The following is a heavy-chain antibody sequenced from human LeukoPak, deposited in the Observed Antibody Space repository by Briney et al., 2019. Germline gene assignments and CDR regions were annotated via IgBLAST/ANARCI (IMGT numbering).Heavy chain of an antibody. J-gene: IGHJ4*02. D-gene: IGHD6-19*01. Sequence: ASVKISCKASGYTFTSYGISWVRQAPGQGLEWMGWISAYNGNTNYAQKLQGRVTMTTDTSTSTAYMELRSLRSDDTAVYYCAGASSGWYAAYWGQGTLVTVSS. CDR1: GYTFTSYG. V-gene: IGHV1-18*04. CDR3: AGASSGWYAAY. CDR2: ISAYNGNT.